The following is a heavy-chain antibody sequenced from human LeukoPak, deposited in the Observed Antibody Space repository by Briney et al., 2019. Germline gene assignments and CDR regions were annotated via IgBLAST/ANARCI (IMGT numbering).Heavy chain of an antibody. V-gene: IGHV3-23*01. D-gene: IGHD3-22*01. CDR3: AKGRTMIVVVTFFDY. CDR1: GFTFSSYW. J-gene: IGHJ4*02. CDR2: ISGSGGST. Sequence: SGGSLRLSCAASGFTFSSYWMSWVRQAPGKGLEWVSAISGSGGSTYYADSVKGRFTISRDNSKNTLYLQMNSLRAEDTAVYYCAKGRTMIVVVTFFDYWGQGTLVTVSS.